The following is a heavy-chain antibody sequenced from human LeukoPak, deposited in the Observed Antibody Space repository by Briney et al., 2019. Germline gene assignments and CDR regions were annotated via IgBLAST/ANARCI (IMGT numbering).Heavy chain of an antibody. V-gene: IGHV1-18*01. CDR1: GYTFTSYG. D-gene: IGHD1-26*01. CDR3: ARARYSGHFDS. Sequence: ASVKVSCKASGYTFTSYGISWVRQAPGQGLEGMGGISAYNGNTNYAKKLQGRVTMTTETSTRTAYMALRSLRSHDTAVYYCARARYSGHFDSWGQGKLVTVSS. CDR2: ISAYNGNT. J-gene: IGHJ4*02.